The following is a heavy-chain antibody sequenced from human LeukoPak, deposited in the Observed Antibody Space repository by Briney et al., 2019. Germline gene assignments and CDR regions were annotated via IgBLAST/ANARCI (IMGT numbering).Heavy chain of an antibody. J-gene: IGHJ4*02. D-gene: IGHD5-18*01. CDR2: VYYSGST. V-gene: IGHV4-59*01. Sequence: PSETLSLTCSVSGGSISGYYWNWIRQPPGKGLEWIGYVYYSGSTTYNPSLKSRVTISVDTSKNQFSLRLSSATAADTAVYYCAGATSTAMGFRYFDYWGQGTLVTVSS. CDR3: AGATSTAMGFRYFDY. CDR1: GGSISGYY.